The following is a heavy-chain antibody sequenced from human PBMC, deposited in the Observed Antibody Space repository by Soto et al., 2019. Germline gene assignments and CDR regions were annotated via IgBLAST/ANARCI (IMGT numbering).Heavy chain of an antibody. CDR1: GFTFSSYG. CDR2: ISYDGSNK. Sequence: GGSLRLSCAASGFTFSSYGMHWVRQAPGKGLEWVAVISYDGSNKYYADSVKGRFTISRDNSKNTLYLQMNSLRAEDTAVYYCAGSAVAADSRHHDYSSSWKTYYYYGMDVWGQGTTVTVSS. J-gene: IGHJ6*02. D-gene: IGHD6-13*01. V-gene: IGHV3-30*03. CDR3: AGSAVAADSRHHDYSSSWKTYYYYGMDV.